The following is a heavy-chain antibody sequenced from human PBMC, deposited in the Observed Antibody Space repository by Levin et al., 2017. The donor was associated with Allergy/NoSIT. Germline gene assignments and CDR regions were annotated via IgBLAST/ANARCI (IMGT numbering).Heavy chain of an antibody. CDR2: ISSNGGST. D-gene: IGHD6-6*01. CDR3: ARWGRQLVYDY. V-gene: IGHV3-64*01. CDR1: GFTFSSYA. Sequence: GGSLRLSCAASGFTFSSYAMHWVRQAPGKGLEYVSAISSNGGSTYYANSVKGRFTISRDNSKNTLYLQMGSLRAEDMAVYYCARWGRQLVYDYWGQGTLVTVSS. J-gene: IGHJ4*02.